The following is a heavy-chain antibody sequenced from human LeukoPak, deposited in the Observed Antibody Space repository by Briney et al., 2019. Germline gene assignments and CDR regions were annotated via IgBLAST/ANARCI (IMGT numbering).Heavy chain of an antibody. D-gene: IGHD3-10*01. Sequence: GGFLRLSCAASGFTFSSYSMNWVRQAPGKGLEWVSSISSSSSYIYYADSVKGRFAISRDNAKNSLFLQMNSLRAEDTAVYYCARDGSGRVPEMSAPDYWGQGTLVTVSS. CDR2: ISSSSSYI. CDR3: ARDGSGRVPEMSAPDY. CDR1: GFTFSSYS. J-gene: IGHJ4*02. V-gene: IGHV3-21*01.